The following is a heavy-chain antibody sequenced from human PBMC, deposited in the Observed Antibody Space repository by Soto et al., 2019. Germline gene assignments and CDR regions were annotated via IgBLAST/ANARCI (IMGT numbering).Heavy chain of an antibody. Sequence: APVKVSGKASGYIFSGSYMPWVRQAPGQELEWMGWINPNSGDTNYTQKFQGWVTMTRDTSISTAYMELSRLRSDDTAVYYCATSRISIAGACETEYYFDYWGRGPPV. CDR1: GYIFSGSY. D-gene: IGHD6-13*01. CDR2: INPNSGDT. V-gene: IGHV1-2*04. J-gene: IGHJ4*02. CDR3: ATSRISIAGACETEYYFDY.